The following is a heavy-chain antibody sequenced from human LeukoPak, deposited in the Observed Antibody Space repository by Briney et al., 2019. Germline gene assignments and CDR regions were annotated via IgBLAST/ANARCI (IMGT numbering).Heavy chain of an antibody. Sequence: GVSLSLSCSAWGFTFKLYAMRWLRRARGEGVEGVSDFSERGGSTYYADSVKGRFTISRDNSKNTLYLQMNSLRAEDTAVYYCAVYLPRFDYWGQGTLVTVSS. D-gene: IGHD2-2*01. CDR3: AVYLPRFDY. J-gene: IGHJ4*02. CDR1: GFTFKLYA. V-gene: IGHV3-23*01. CDR2: FSERGGST.